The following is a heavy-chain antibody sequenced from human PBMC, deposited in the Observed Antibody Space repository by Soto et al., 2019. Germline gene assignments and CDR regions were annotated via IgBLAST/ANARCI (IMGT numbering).Heavy chain of an antibody. Sequence: QVQLVQSGAEVKKPGSSVKVSCKASGGTFSSYAISWVRQAPGQGLEWMGGIIPISGTANYAQKFQGRVTITADESTSTAYMELSSLRSEDTAVYYCARSQGSSTRLEIYYYYYSGMDVWGQGTTVTVSS. D-gene: IGHD2-2*01. J-gene: IGHJ6*02. CDR2: IIPISGTA. V-gene: IGHV1-69*01. CDR1: GGTFSSYA. CDR3: ARSQGSSTRLEIYYYYYSGMDV.